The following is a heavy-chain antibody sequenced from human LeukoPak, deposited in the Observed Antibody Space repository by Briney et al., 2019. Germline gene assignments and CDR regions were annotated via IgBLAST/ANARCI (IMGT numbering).Heavy chain of an antibody. V-gene: IGHV4-4*07. D-gene: IGHD2-2*01. Sequence: SETLSLTCTVSGGSISSYYWSWIRQPAGKGLEWIGRIYTSGSTNYNPSLKSRVTMSVDTSKNQFSLKLSSVTAADTAVYHCARAYCSSTSCYAPDAFDIWGQGTMVTVSS. J-gene: IGHJ3*02. CDR1: GGSISSYY. CDR2: IYTSGST. CDR3: ARAYCSSTSCYAPDAFDI.